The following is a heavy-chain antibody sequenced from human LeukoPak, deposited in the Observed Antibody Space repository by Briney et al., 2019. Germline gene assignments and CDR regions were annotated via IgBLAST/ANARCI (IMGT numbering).Heavy chain of an antibody. CDR1: GGSFSGYY. CDR3: ARTSSKGKWLGTDY. J-gene: IGHJ4*02. D-gene: IGHD6-19*01. Sequence: PSETLSLTCAVYGGSFSGYYWSWIRQPPGKGLEWIGEINHSGSTNYNPSLKSRVTISVDTSKNQFSLKLSSVTAADTAVYYCARTSSKGKWLGTDYWGQGTLVTVSS. CDR2: INHSGST. V-gene: IGHV4-34*01.